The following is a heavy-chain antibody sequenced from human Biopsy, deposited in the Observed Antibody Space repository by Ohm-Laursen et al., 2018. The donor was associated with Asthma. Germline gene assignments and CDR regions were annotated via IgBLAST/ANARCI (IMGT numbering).Heavy chain of an antibody. CDR1: GYTFNSAG. CDR2: ISVYNGNT. CDR3: ARAVDYSHYYGIDV. D-gene: IGHD3-10*01. Sequence: SSVKVSCKPSGYTFNSAGITWVRQAPGQGLEWMGWISVYNGNTKVAQKLQDRVIMITDTSTSTAYMELRSLRSDDTAVYFCARAVDYSHYYGIDVWGQGTTVTVS. V-gene: IGHV1-18*01. J-gene: IGHJ6*02.